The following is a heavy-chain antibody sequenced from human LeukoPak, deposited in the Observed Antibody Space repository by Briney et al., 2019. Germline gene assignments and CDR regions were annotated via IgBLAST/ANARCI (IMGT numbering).Heavy chain of an antibody. D-gene: IGHD3-22*01. J-gene: IGHJ3*02. CDR3: ARGNRGGYYSSELAFDI. Sequence: GRSLRLSCAASGFTFSSYAMHWVRQAPGKGLEWVAVISYDGSNKYYADSVKGRFTISRDNSKNTLYLQMNSLRAEDTAVYYCARGNRGGYYSSELAFDIWGQGTMVTVSS. CDR1: GFTFSSYA. CDR2: ISYDGSNK. V-gene: IGHV3-30-3*01.